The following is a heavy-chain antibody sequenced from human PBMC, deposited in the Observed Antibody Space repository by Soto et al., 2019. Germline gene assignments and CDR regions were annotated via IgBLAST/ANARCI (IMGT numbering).Heavy chain of an antibody. J-gene: IGHJ4*02. CDR1: GFTFSSYS. CDR3: ARYSSSLGSGY. Sequence: EVQLVESGGGLVQPGGSLRLSCAASGFTFSSYSMNWVRQAPGKGLEWVSYISSSSSTIYYADSVKGRFTISRDNAKNSRYLQMNSLRDEDTAVYYCARYSSSLGSGYWGQGTLVTVSS. V-gene: IGHV3-48*02. CDR2: ISSSSSTI. D-gene: IGHD6-13*01.